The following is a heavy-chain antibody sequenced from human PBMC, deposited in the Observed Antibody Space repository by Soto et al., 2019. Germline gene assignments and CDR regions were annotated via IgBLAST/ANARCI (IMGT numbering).Heavy chain of an antibody. V-gene: IGHV1-2*02. J-gene: IGHJ4*02. CDR3: ARDPDYGDYWGYFFDS. D-gene: IGHD4-17*01. CDR1: GYTFAAYY. Sequence: QVQLVQSGAEVKKPGASVKVSCKTSGYTFAAYYIHWIRQAPGQGLEWMGWSNPTSGGTVYAQNFQERVTMTRETSISTAYMELRWLNSDDTAVYYCARDPDYGDYWGYFFDSWGQGTPVTVSS. CDR2: SNPTSGGT.